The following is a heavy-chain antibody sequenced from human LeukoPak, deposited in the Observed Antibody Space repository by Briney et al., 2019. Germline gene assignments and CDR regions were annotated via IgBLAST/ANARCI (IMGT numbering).Heavy chain of an antibody. CDR1: GFTFSSYG. CDR2: ISYDGSNK. CDR3: AKDNTHYDFWRGYAH. V-gene: IGHV3-30*18. J-gene: IGHJ4*02. D-gene: IGHD3-3*01. Sequence: PPGRSLRLSCAASGFTFSSYGMHWVRQAPGKGLEWVAVISYDGSNKYYADSVKGRFTISRDNSKNTLYLQMNSLRAEDTAVYYCAKDNTHYDFWRGYAHWGQGTLVTVSS.